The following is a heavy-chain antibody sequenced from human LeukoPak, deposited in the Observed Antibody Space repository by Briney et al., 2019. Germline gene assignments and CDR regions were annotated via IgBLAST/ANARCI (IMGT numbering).Heavy chain of an antibody. CDR3: ARVAGPDAFDI. CDR1: GFTFSSYS. V-gene: IGHV3-48*01. Sequence: TGGSLRLSCAASGFTFSSYSMNWVRQAPGKGLEWVSYISSSSSPLFYADSVKGRFTISRDNAKNSLFLQMNSLRAEDTAVYYCARVAGPDAFDIWGQGTMVTVSS. J-gene: IGHJ3*02. D-gene: IGHD6-19*01. CDR2: ISSSSSPL.